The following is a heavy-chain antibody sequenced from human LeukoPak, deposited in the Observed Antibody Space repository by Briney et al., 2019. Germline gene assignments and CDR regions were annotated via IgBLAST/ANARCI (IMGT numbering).Heavy chain of an antibody. V-gene: IGHV4-4*07. D-gene: IGHD4-23*01. CDR1: GGSISSYY. J-gene: IGHJ2*01. CDR2: IYTSGST. Sequence: PSGTLPLTCTVSGGSISSYYWSWIRQPAGKGLEWIGRIYTSGSTNYNPSLKSRVTMSVDTSKNQFSLKLSSVTAADTAVYYCARAAVTTVAPYWYFDLWGRGTLVTVSS. CDR3: ARAAVTTVAPYWYFDL.